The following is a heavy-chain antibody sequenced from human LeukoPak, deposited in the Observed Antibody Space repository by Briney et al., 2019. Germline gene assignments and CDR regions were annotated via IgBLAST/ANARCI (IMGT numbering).Heavy chain of an antibody. V-gene: IGHV3-23*01. CDR2: ISGSGGST. Sequence: GGSLRLSCAASGFTFSSYSMSWVRQAAGKGLEWVSGISGSGGSTFHADSVKGRFTISRDNSKNTLYLQMDSLRVEDTAVYYCAKGNSTEYGNWYFDPWGRGTPVTVSS. D-gene: IGHD2/OR15-2a*01. J-gene: IGHJ2*01. CDR3: AKGNSTEYGNWYFDP. CDR1: GFTFSSYS.